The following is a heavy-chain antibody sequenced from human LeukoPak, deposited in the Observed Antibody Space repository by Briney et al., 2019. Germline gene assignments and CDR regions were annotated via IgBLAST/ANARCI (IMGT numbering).Heavy chain of an antibody. CDR2: ISSSSTI. CDR1: GFIFSNYD. Sequence: GGSLRLSCAASGFIFSNYDMHWVRQAPGKGLEWVSYISSSSTIKYADSVKGRFTLSRDNAKNSLYLQMSSLRAEDTAVFYCARGGVYCAGDCVDYWGQGTLVTVSS. CDR3: ARGGVYCAGDCVDY. D-gene: IGHD2-21*02. J-gene: IGHJ4*02. V-gene: IGHV3-69-1*01.